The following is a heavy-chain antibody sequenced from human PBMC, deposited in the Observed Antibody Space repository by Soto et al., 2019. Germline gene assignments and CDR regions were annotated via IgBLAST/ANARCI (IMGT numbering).Heavy chain of an antibody. Sequence: QVQLQEAGPGLVRPSQTLSLTCTVAGGSMSENDYYWSWLRQSPGQGLQWIGYIYDTWTTSYSPSLKSRVTMSADTSRNQFSLKLTSVTAADTALYFCARGIVRGCLDIWGQGTLVTCSS. CDR2: IYDTWTT. D-gene: IGHD3-10*02. CDR1: GGSMSENDYY. J-gene: IGHJ3*02. CDR3: ARGIVRGCLDI. V-gene: IGHV4-30-4*01.